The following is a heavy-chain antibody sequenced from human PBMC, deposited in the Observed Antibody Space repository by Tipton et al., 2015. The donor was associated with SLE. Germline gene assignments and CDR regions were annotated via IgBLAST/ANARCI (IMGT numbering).Heavy chain of an antibody. CDR3: ARPSSTSWYAAVDI. V-gene: IGHV4-61*09. J-gene: IGHJ3*02. D-gene: IGHD6-13*01. CDR2: IYTSGST. CDR1: GGSISSGRYY. Sequence: TLSLTCSVSGGSISSGRYYWSWLRQPAGTGLEWIGHIYTSGSTNYSPSLKSRVTISIDTSKNQFSLNLSPVTAADTAVYYCARPSSTSWYAAVDIWGQGTMVAVSS.